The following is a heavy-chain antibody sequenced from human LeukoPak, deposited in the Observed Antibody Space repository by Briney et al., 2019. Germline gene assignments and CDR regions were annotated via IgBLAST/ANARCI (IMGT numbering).Heavy chain of an antibody. D-gene: IGHD5-18*01. CDR3: AKVTYSYGLGPADY. CDR1: GFTVSSNY. J-gene: IGHJ4*02. Sequence: GGSLRLSCAASGFTVSSNYMSWVRQAPGKGLEWVSVIYSGGSTYYADSVKGRFTISRDNSKNTLYLQMNSLRAEDTAVYYCAKVTYSYGLGPADYWGQGTLVTVSS. V-gene: IGHV3-53*01. CDR2: IYSGGST.